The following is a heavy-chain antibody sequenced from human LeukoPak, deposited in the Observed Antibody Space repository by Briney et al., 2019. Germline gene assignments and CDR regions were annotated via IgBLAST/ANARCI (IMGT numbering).Heavy chain of an antibody. J-gene: IGHJ6*03. D-gene: IGHD1-26*01. CDR3: AGYGGSYPYYMDV. CDR1: GFTFSSFA. V-gene: IGHV3-66*01. CDR2: MYTLGNT. Sequence: GGSLRLSCAASGFTFSSFAMSWIRQAPGKGLEWVSVMYTLGNTNYADSVRGRFTISRDNSKNTLYLQMNSLRAEDTAVYYCAGYGGSYPYYMDVWGKGTTVTISS.